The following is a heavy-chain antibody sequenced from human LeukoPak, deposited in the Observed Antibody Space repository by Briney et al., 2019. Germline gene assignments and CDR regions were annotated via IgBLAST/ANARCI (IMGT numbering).Heavy chain of an antibody. Sequence: SETLSLTCAVYGGSFSGYYWSWIRQPPGKGLEWVGEINHSGSTNYNPSLKSRVTISVDTSKNQFSLKLSSVTAADTAVYYCARQVRSGAAGYYYYYGMDVWGQGTTVTVSS. CDR1: GGSFSGYY. CDR2: INHSGST. D-gene: IGHD6-13*01. J-gene: IGHJ6*02. V-gene: IGHV4-34*01. CDR3: ARQVRSGAAGYYYYYGMDV.